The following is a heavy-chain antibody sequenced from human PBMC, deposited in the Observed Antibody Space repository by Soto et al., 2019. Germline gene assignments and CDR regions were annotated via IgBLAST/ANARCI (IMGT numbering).Heavy chain of an antibody. CDR1: GGSISSSAYY. D-gene: IGHD2-2*01. CDR3: ARQGVTRLPFDF. Sequence: KPSETLSLTCTVSGGSISSSAYYWGWIRQSPGRGLEWIGIIHNSGSTYYNSSLKSRVTISVDTSNNHFSLRLSSMTAADTAVYFCARQGVTRLPFDFWGQGSLVTVSS. V-gene: IGHV4-39*01. CDR2: IHNSGST. J-gene: IGHJ4*02.